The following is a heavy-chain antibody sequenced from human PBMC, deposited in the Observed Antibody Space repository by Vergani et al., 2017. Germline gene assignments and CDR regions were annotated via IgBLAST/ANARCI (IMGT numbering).Heavy chain of an antibody. CDR2: ISSSSSTI. V-gene: IGHV3-48*01. J-gene: IGHJ3*02. Sequence: EVQLVESGGGLVQPGGPLRLPCVASGFTFSSYSTNWARQAPGKGLEWVSYISSSSSTIYYADSVRGRFTISRDNAKNSLYLQMNGLRAADTAVYYCARDCRSTSFYKAFDIWGQGTMVTVSS. CDR1: GFTFSSYS. CDR3: ARDCRSTSFYKAFDI. D-gene: IGHD2-2*02.